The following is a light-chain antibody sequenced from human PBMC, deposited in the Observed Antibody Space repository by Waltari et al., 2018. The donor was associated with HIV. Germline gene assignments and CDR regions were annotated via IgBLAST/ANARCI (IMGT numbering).Light chain of an antibody. J-gene: IGLJ3*02. V-gene: IGLV8-61*01. Sequence: QTVVTQEPSFSVSPGGTVTLTCGLSSGSVSTSYYPSWYQQTPGQAPRTRIYSTNTRSSGVPDRFSGSILGNKAALTITGAQADDESDYDCVLYMGSGSCMFGGGTKLTVL. CDR1: SGSVSTSYY. CDR2: STN. CDR3: VLYMGSGSCM.